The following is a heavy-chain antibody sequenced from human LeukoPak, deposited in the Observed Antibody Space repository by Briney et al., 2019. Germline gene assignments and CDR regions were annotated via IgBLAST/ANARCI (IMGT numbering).Heavy chain of an antibody. V-gene: IGHV3-15*01. D-gene: IGHD3-3*01. CDR3: TAQGTYYDFWSGYYTSDY. Sequence: GGSLRLSCAASGFTFSNAWMSWVRQTPGKGLEWVGRIKSKTDGGTTDYAAPVKGRFTISRDDSKNTLYLQMNSLKTEDTAVYYCTAQGTYYDFWSGYYTSDYWGQGTLVTVSS. CDR2: IKSKTDGGTT. J-gene: IGHJ4*02. CDR1: GFTFSNAW.